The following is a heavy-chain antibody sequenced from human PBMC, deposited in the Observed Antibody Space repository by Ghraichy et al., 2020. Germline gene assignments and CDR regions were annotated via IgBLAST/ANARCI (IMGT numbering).Heavy chain of an antibody. CDR3: AQRPDSGSYYGS. CDR1: GFSLSTRGVG. V-gene: IGHV2-5*02. J-gene: IGHJ4*02. Sequence: SGPTLVKPTQTLTLTCTFSGFSLSTRGVGVGWIRQPPGKALEWLALIYWDDDKRYSPSLKSRLTITKDTSKNQVVLTMTNMDPVDTATYYCAQRPDSGSYYGSWGQGTLVTVSS. CDR2: IYWDDDK. D-gene: IGHD1-26*01.